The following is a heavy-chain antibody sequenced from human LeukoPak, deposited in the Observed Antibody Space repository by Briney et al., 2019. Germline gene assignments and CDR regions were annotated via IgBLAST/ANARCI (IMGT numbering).Heavy chain of an antibody. J-gene: IGHJ4*02. Sequence: SETLSLTCTVSGGSVSSGSYYWSWIRQPPGKGLEWIGYIYYSGSTNYNPSLKSRVTISVDTSRNQFSLKLSSVTAADTAVYYCATSGGLNSPRHYWGQGTLVTVSS. CDR3: ATSGGLNSPRHY. CDR1: GGSVSSGSYY. CDR2: IYYSGST. D-gene: IGHD3-10*01. V-gene: IGHV4-61*01.